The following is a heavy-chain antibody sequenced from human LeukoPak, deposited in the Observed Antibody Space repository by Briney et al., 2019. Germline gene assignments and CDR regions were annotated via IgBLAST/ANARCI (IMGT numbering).Heavy chain of an antibody. V-gene: IGHV4-4*07. CDR2: IYTTGRT. CDR3: ARVGYIGSSWLFDY. CDR1: GGSITSHY. D-gene: IGHD1-26*01. Sequence: TSETLSLTCTVSGGSITSHYWGWVRQPAGKGLEWIGRIYTTGRTDHHPSLNSRLTMSVDTSKNQFSLNLSSVNAADTAVYYCARVGYIGSSWLFDYWGQGALVIVSS. J-gene: IGHJ4*02.